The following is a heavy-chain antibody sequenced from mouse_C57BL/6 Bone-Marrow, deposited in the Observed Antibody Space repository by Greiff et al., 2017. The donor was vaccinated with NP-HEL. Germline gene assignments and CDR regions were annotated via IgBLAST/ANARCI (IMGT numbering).Heavy chain of an antibody. J-gene: IGHJ2*01. CDR2: IYPGDGDT. D-gene: IGHD1-1*01. V-gene: IGHV1-82*01. Sequence: QVQLQQSGPELVKPGASVKISCKASGYAFSSSWMNWVKQRPGKGLEWIGRIYPGDGDTNYNGKFKGKATLTADKSSSTAYMQLSSLTSEDSAVYFCARLLIPTVDYWGQGTTLTVSS. CDR3: ARLLIPTVDY. CDR1: GYAFSSSW.